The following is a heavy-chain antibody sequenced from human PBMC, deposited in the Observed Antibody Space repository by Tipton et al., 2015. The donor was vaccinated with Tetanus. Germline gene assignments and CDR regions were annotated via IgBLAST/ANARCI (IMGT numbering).Heavy chain of an antibody. V-gene: IGHV3-30*03. CDR1: GFIFSTHG. D-gene: IGHD5-24*01. Sequence: RSLRLSCAASGFIFSTHGMHWVRQAPGKGLEWVAVISYDGTNKYHTDSVKGRFTISRDNSKNTLYLQMNSLRPEDTAVYYCARDRGMATILGSEFDYWGQGTLVTVSS. CDR2: ISYDGTNK. CDR3: ARDRGMATILGSEFDY. J-gene: IGHJ4*02.